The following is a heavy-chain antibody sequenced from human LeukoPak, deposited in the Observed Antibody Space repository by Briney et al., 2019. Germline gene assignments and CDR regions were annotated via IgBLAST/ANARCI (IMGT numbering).Heavy chain of an antibody. CDR3: ARLAVASNCDY. D-gene: IGHD6-19*01. Sequence: PGGPLRLPCAASGFTLNSYDMQWLRHGTGKALEWVSGIVVDGGTYYPDSVKGRFTISRDNSKNTLYLEMNSLRAGDTAVYYCARLAVASNCDYWGQGSLVTVSS. J-gene: IGHJ4*02. V-gene: IGHV3-13*04. CDR1: GFTLNSYD. CDR2: IVVDGGT.